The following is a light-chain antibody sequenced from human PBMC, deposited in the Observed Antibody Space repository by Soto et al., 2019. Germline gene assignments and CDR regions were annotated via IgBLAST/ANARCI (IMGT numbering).Light chain of an antibody. Sequence: MTQSPSTLSGSVGDRVTITCRASQTIYSNVAWYQQRPGQAPRLLIYRASARATGIPARFSGSGSGTEFTLTVGSLQSEDSAVYYCQQCQNLWKFGQGTKVDIK. CDR2: RAS. J-gene: IGKJ1*01. V-gene: IGKV3-15*01. CDR3: QQCQNLWK. CDR1: QTIYSN.